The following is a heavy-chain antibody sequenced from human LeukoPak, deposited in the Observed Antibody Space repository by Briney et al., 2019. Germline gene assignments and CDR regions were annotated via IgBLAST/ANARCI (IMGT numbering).Heavy chain of an antibody. J-gene: IGHJ5*02. Sequence: RSGGSLRLSCAASGSTFRNYWMHWVRQAPGKEPVWVSNIKGDGSTTNYADSVKGRFTISRDNAKNTLYLQMNSLRAEDTAVYYCARGISKGSTWGQGILVTVSS. CDR3: ARGISKGST. CDR1: GSTFRNYW. CDR2: IKGDGSTT. D-gene: IGHD3-3*01. V-gene: IGHV3-74*01.